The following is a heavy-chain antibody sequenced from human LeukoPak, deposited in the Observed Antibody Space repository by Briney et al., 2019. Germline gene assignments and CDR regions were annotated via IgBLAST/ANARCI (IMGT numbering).Heavy chain of an antibody. CDR3: ARSDTPMAPFDY. J-gene: IGHJ4*02. Sequence: GGSLRLSCAASGFTFRSYWINWVRQAPGKGREWVANIKQDGSEKYYVDSVKGRFTISRDNAKTSLCLQMNSLRAEDTAVYYCARSDTPMAPFDYWGQGTLVTVSS. CDR1: GFTFRSYW. CDR2: IKQDGSEK. V-gene: IGHV3-7*04. D-gene: IGHD5-18*01.